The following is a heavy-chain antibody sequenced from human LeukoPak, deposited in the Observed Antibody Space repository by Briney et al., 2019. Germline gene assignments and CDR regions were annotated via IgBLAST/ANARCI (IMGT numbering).Heavy chain of an antibody. Sequence: GGSLRLSCAASGFTFSTYAMSWVRQAPGKGLEWVSGISGSGGSTYYADSVKGRFTISRDNSKNTLYLQMNSLRAEDTAVYYCAKDRPLEYYYDSSGQDYWGQGTLVTVSS. CDR3: AKDRPLEYYYDSSGQDY. J-gene: IGHJ4*02. CDR2: ISGSGGST. V-gene: IGHV3-23*01. D-gene: IGHD3-22*01. CDR1: GFTFSTYA.